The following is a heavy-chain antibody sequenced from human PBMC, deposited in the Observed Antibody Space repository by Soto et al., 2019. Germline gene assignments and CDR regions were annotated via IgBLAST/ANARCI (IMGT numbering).Heavy chain of an antibody. CDR3: AKGGGGESSTWGSKGDVT. CDR1: GFTFKNQA. J-gene: IGHJ5*02. Sequence: EVQLLESGGGLVQPGGSLRLSCAASGFTFKNQALSWVRQFPGGGLQWVSAISGGSETTNYGDPVKGRFTISRDNSKSTMLLQTNSLRVEDTAVYYCAKGGGGESSTWGSKGDVTWGQGTLVTVSS. V-gene: IGHV3-23*01. CDR2: ISGGSETT. D-gene: IGHD3-16*01.